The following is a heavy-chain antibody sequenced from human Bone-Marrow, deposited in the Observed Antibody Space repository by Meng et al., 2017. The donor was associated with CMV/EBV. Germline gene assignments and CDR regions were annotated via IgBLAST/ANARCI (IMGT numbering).Heavy chain of an antibody. CDR2: IRYEGSRK. V-gene: IGHV3-30*02. Sequence: GGSLRLSCAASGFNISQVCMHWGRQEPGKGLEWVAFIRYEGSRKYEAESVRGRFTISRDNSKCTLYLLLNSLRPEDTAVYYCAKPGRHCSSSSCWLDYWGQGTLVAVSS. J-gene: IGHJ4*02. D-gene: IGHD2-2*01. CDR3: AKPGRHCSSSSCWLDY. CDR1: GFNISQVC.